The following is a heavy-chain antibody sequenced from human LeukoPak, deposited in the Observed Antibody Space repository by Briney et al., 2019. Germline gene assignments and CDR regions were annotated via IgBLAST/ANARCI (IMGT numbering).Heavy chain of an antibody. CDR2: IIPIFGTA. D-gene: IGHD5-12*01. Sequence: SVKVSCKASGGTFSSYAISWVRQAPGQGLEWMGGIIPIFGTANYAQKFQGRVTITTDESTSTAYMELSSLRSEDTAVYYCASTGGYSGYDYYCYYYMDVWGKGTTVTVSS. CDR3: ASTGGYSGYDYYCYYYMDV. J-gene: IGHJ6*03. V-gene: IGHV1-69*05. CDR1: GGTFSSYA.